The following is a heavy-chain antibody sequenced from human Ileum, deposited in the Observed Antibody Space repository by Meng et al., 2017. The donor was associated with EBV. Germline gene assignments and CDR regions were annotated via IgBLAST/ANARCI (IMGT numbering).Heavy chain of an antibody. D-gene: IGHD4-23*01. Sequence: VQLVQSGAEVKKPGASGKISCKASGYTFSSYDINWLRQAPGQGPEWMGWMNPNSANTGFAPKFQGRVTMTRDTSITTAYMELSSLTSEDTAVYYCVRGKLTTVITPIDYWGQGTLVTVS. V-gene: IGHV1-8*01. CDR1: GYTFSSYD. CDR3: VRGKLTTVITPIDY. J-gene: IGHJ4*02. CDR2: MNPNSANT.